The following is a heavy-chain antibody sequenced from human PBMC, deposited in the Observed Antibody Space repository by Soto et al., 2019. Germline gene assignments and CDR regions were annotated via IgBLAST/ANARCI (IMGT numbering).Heavy chain of an antibody. CDR3: ATPYYFNL. CDR1: GFMFSAYT. D-gene: IGHD3-10*01. Sequence: GGSLRLSCAASGFMFSAYTMNWVRQAPGKGLEWLSSISDDSSYIDYADSLRGRFTVSRDNARNSLYLQIDSLGVEDTAVYYCATPYYFNLWGPGTLVTVSS. CDR2: ISDDSSYI. V-gene: IGHV3-21*06. J-gene: IGHJ5*02.